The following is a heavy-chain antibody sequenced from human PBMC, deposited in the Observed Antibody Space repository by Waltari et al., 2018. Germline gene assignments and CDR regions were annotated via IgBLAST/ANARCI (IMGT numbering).Heavy chain of an antibody. CDR3: ARIMKWELLPYDAFDI. D-gene: IGHD1-26*01. V-gene: IGHV4-4*07. CDR1: GGSISSYY. J-gene: IGHJ3*02. CDR2: IYTSGST. Sequence: QVQLQESGPGLVKPSETLSLTCTVSGGSISSYYWSWIRQPAGKGLEWIGRIYTSGSTNSNPSLKSRVTMSVDTSKNQFSLKLSSVTAADTAVYYCARIMKWELLPYDAFDIWGQGTMVTVSS.